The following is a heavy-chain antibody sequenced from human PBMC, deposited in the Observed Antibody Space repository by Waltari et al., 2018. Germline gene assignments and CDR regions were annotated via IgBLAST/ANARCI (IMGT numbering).Heavy chain of an antibody. CDR1: GGTFSSYA. D-gene: IGHD6-19*01. CDR2: IIPIFGTA. V-gene: IGHV1-69*08. CDR3: ARVIESSGWYDTPDY. J-gene: IGHJ4*02. Sequence: QVQLVQSGAEVKKPGSSVKVSCKASGGTFSSYAISWVRQAPGQGLEWMGRIIPIFGTANYAQKCQGRVTMTADKSTSTAYMELSSLGSEDTAVYYCARVIESSGWYDTPDYWGQGTLVTVSS.